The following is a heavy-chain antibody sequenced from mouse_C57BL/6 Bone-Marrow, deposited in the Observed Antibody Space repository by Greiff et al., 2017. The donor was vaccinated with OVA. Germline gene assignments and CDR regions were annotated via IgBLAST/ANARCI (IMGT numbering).Heavy chain of an antibody. CDR3: ARLGYYGSDY. Sequence: EVQLQQSGPELVKPGASVKIPCKASGYTFTDYNMDWVKQSHGKSLEWIGAINPNNGGTIYNQKFKGKATLTVDKSSSTAYMELRSLTSEDTAVYYCARLGYYGSDYWGQGTTLTVSS. J-gene: IGHJ2*01. CDR1: GYTFTDYN. CDR2: INPNNGGT. D-gene: IGHD1-1*01. V-gene: IGHV1-18*01.